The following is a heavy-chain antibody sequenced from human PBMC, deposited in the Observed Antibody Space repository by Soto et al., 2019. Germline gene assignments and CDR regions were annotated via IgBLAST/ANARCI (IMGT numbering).Heavy chain of an antibody. J-gene: IGHJ5*02. Sequence: VQLVQCGAEVKKTGTSVKVSCKASGDTSSTYSINWVRQAPGQGLEWVGRIIPILALTNYAQRFQGRVTITADKSTSKVYMELSSLRSEDTAVYYCARGYCSGGSCYSPRYNWFDPWGQGTLVTVSS. D-gene: IGHD2-15*01. V-gene: IGHV1-69*02. CDR2: IIPILALT. CDR1: GDTSSTYS. CDR3: ARGYCSGGSCYSPRYNWFDP.